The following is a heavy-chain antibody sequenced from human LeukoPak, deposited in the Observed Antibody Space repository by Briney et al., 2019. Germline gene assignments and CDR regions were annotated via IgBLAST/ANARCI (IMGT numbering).Heavy chain of an antibody. CDR3: AIGARSSGWFDY. V-gene: IGHV3-49*04. D-gene: IGHD6-19*01. CDR2: IRSKAYGGTT. Sequence: AGGSLRLSCTASGFTFGDYAMSWVRQAPGKGLEWVGFIRSKAYGGTTEYAASVKGRFTISRDDSKSIAYLQMNSLKTEDTAVYYCAIGARSSGWFDYWGQGTLVTVSS. J-gene: IGHJ4*02. CDR1: GFTFGDYA.